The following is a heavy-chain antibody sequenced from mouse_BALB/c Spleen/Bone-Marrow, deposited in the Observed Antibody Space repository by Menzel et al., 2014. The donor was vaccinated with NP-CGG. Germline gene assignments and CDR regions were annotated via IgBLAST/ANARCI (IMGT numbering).Heavy chain of an antibody. Sequence: QVQLQQSGAELVRPGASVKLSCKASGYTSTSYWMNWVKQRPEQGLEWIGRIDPYDSETHYNQKFKDKAILTVDKSSSTAYMQLRSLTSEDSAVYYCARGRDYDVFSYWGQGTLVTVSA. CDR1: GYTSTSYW. D-gene: IGHD2-4*01. CDR2: IDPYDSET. CDR3: ARGRDYDVFSY. V-gene: IGHV1-52*01. J-gene: IGHJ3*01.